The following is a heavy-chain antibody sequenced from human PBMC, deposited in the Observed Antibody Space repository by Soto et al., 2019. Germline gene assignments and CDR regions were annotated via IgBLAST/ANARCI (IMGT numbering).Heavy chain of an antibody. J-gene: IGHJ4*02. Sequence: EVQLVESGGGLVKPGGSLRLSCAASGFTFSSYSMNWVRQAPGKGLEWVSFISSSSSHRNYADSVKGRFTISRDNAKNSLSLQMNSLRAEDTAVYYCAKGYCSGGSCYSPYFFDYWGQGTLVTVSS. V-gene: IGHV3-21*01. D-gene: IGHD2-15*01. CDR3: AKGYCSGGSCYSPYFFDY. CDR2: ISSSSSHR. CDR1: GFTFSSYS.